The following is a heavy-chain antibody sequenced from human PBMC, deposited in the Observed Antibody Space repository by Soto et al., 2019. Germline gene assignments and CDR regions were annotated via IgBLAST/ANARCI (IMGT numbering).Heavy chain of an antibody. CDR3: SSGRYSSGYVVLDI. D-gene: IGHD3-22*01. V-gene: IGHV4-30-2*01. CDR1: GDSISSGGYS. J-gene: IGHJ3*02. Sequence: SETLSLSCAVSGDSISSGGYSWSWIRQPPGKGLEWIGYIYHSGSTYYNPSLKSRVTISVDRSKNQFSLKLSSVTAADTAVYYGSSGRYSSGYVVLDIWAQGSL. CDR2: IYHSGST.